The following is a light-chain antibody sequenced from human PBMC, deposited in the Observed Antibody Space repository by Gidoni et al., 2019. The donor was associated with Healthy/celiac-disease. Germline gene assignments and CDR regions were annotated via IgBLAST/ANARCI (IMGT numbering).Light chain of an antibody. V-gene: IGKV1-39*01. J-gene: IGKJ1*01. CDR3: QQSYSTPWT. CDR1: QSISSS. Sequence: DIQRTQSPSSLSASVGDRVTITCRASQSISSSLNWHQQKPGKDPKPLIYAASSLQSGVPSKFSGSGSGTDFTLTISSLQPEDFATYYCQQSYSTPWTFGQGTKVEIK. CDR2: AAS.